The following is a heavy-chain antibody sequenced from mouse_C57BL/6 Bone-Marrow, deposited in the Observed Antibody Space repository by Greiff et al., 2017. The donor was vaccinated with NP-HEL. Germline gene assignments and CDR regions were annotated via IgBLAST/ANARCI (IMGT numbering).Heavy chain of an antibody. Sequence: EVQLVESGGDLVKPGGSLKLSCAASGFTFSSYGMSWVRQTPDKRLEWVATISSGGSDTYYPDSVKGRSTISRDNATNTLYLQMSSLQSEDTAMYYCESHYDYAVALLSYWGQGTRVTVSA. V-gene: IGHV5-6*01. J-gene: IGHJ3*01. CDR3: ESHYDYAVALLSY. CDR2: ISSGGSDT. CDR1: GFTFSSYG. D-gene: IGHD2-4*01.